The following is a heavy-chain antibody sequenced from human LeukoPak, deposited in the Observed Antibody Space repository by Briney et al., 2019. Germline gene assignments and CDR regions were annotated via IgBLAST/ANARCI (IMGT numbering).Heavy chain of an antibody. Sequence: HGGSLRLSCAASGFTFSDYYMSWIRQAPGKGLEWISYITTSGSYINYADSVRGRFTISRDNAKNSLFLQMNSLRAEDTAVYYCARRYSSGWYLDYWGQGTLVTVSS. V-gene: IGHV3-11*03. CDR1: GFTFSDYY. CDR2: ITTSGSYI. J-gene: IGHJ4*02. CDR3: ARRYSSGWYLDY. D-gene: IGHD6-19*01.